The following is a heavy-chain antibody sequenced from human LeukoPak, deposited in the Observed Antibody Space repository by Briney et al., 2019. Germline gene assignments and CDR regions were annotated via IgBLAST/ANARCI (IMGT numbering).Heavy chain of an antibody. CDR3: MITFGGVIDS. CDR2: IHWNGGST. J-gene: IGHJ5*01. Sequence: GGSLRLSCAASGFTFDDYGMSWVRQAPAKGLEWVAGIHWNGGSTGYVDSVKGRFTISRDNAKNSLYLQMNSLTAEDTAVYYCMITFGGVIDSWGQGTLVTVSS. D-gene: IGHD3-16*01. CDR1: GFTFDDYG. V-gene: IGHV3-20*04.